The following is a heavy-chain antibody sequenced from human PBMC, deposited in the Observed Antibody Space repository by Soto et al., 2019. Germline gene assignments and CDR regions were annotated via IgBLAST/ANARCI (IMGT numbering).Heavy chain of an antibody. CDR1: GGTFSSYA. J-gene: IGHJ6*02. D-gene: IGHD2-15*01. Sequence: QVQLVQSGAEVKKPGSSVKVSCKASGGTFSSYAISWVRQAPGQGLEWMGGIIPIFGTANYAQKFQGRVTITADESTGTAYMGLGSLRSEDTAVYYCAGGYCSGGSCYSGYYYYGMDVWGQGTTVTVSS. CDR2: IIPIFGTA. CDR3: AGGYCSGGSCYSGYYYYGMDV. V-gene: IGHV1-69*01.